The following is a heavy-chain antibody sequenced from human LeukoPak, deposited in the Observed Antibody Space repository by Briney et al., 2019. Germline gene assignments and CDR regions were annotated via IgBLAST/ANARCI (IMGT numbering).Heavy chain of an antibody. CDR2: ISSSSSYI. Sequence: PGGSLRLSCAASGFTFSSYSMNWVRQAPGKGLEWVSSISSSSSYIYYADSVKGRFTISRDNATNSLYLQMNSLRAEDTAVYYCARGQWELPRFDYWGQGTLVTVSS. D-gene: IGHD1-26*01. CDR3: ARGQWELPRFDY. CDR1: GFTFSSYS. J-gene: IGHJ4*02. V-gene: IGHV3-21*01.